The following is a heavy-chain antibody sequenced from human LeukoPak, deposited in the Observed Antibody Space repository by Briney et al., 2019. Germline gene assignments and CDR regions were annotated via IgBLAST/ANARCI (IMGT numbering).Heavy chain of an antibody. CDR2: IYHSGST. Sequence: SETLSLTCAVSGGSISSSNWWSWVRQPPGKGLEWIGEIYHSGSTNYNPSLKSRVTISVDKSKNQFSLKLSSVTAADTAVYYCARDARLWFGELYYFDYWGQGTLVTVSS. CDR3: ARDARLWFGELYYFDY. J-gene: IGHJ4*02. CDR1: GGSISSSNW. V-gene: IGHV4-4*02. D-gene: IGHD3-10*01.